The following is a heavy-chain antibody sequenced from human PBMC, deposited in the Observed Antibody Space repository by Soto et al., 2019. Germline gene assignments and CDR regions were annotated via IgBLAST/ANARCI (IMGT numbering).Heavy chain of an antibody. D-gene: IGHD1-7*01. CDR3: ARDFMGPRSMDGTTFDL. CDR2: SGIKVNTYTT. Sequence: EVQLVESGGGLVQPGESLRLSCAASGFIFSDHYMDWVRQAPGQGLEWVGRSGIKVNTYTTEYAASVKGRFTISRDDSKNSLYLQMNSLKTEDTAVYYCARDFMGPRSMDGTTFDLWGRGTLVTVSS. V-gene: IGHV3-72*01. J-gene: IGHJ2*01. CDR1: GFIFSDHY.